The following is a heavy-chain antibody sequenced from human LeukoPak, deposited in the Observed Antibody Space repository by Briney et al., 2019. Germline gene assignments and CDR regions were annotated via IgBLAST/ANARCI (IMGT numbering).Heavy chain of an antibody. CDR3: AKTLGASWNDPDVDDPDAFDI. CDR2: ISWNSGSI. J-gene: IGHJ3*02. CDR1: GFTSDDYA. Sequence: GGSLRLSCAASGFTSDDYAMHWVRQAPGKGLEWVSGISWNSGSIGYADSVKGRFTISRDNAKNSLYLQMNSLRAEDTALYYCAKTLGASWNDPDVDDPDAFDIWGQGTMVTVSS. D-gene: IGHD1-1*01. V-gene: IGHV3-9*02.